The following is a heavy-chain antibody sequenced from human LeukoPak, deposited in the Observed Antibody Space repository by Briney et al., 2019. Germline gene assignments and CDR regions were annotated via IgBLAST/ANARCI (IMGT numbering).Heavy chain of an antibody. V-gene: IGHV4-61*02. D-gene: IGHD3-9*01. CDR2: IYTSGST. Sequence: KTSETLSLTCTVSGGSISSGSYYWSWIRQPAGKGLEWIGRIYTSGSTNYNPSLKSRVTISVDTSKNQFSLKLSSVTAADTAVYYCARGFGRYFDWLFDYWGQGTLVTVSS. J-gene: IGHJ4*02. CDR3: ARGFGRYFDWLFDY. CDR1: GGSISSGSYY.